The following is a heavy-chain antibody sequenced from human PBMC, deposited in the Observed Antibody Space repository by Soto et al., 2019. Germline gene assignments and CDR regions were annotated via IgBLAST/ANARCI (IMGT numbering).Heavy chain of an antibody. Sequence: QVQLVQSGAEVKKPGASVKVSCKASGYTFTGYYLHWVRQAPGQGLEWVGWIIPNSGGTNYAQKFECWVTMSRDTSINTAYMELSRLRSDDTAVYYCARGVGDGYNELDYWGQGTLVTVPS. CDR2: IIPNSGGT. CDR1: GYTFTGYY. J-gene: IGHJ4*02. CDR3: ARGVGDGYNELDY. D-gene: IGHD2-21*01. V-gene: IGHV1-2*04.